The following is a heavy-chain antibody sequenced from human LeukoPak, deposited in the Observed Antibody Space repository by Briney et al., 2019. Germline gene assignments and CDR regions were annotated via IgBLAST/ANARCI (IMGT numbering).Heavy chain of an antibody. J-gene: IGHJ3*02. CDR1: GDSISSYY. Sequence: SETLSLTCTVSGDSISSYYWSWIRQPPGKGLEWIGYIYYSGSTNYNPSLKSRVTISVDTSKNQFSLKLSSVTAADTAVYYCARAGSKFDAFYIWGQGTMGTVSS. CDR2: IYYSGST. CDR3: ARAGSKFDAFYI. V-gene: IGHV4-59*01. D-gene: IGHD3-10*01.